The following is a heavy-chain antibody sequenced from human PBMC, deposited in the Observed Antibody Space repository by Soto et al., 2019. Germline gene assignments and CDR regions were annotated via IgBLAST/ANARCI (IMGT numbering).Heavy chain of an antibody. J-gene: IGHJ4*02. CDR2: MNPNSGNT. V-gene: IGHV1-8*01. CDR3: ARGLNMITFGGMGY. Sequence: QVQLVQSGAEVKKPGASVKVSCKASGYTFTSYDINWVRQATGQGLEWMGWMNPNSGNTGYAQKLQGGVAMTRDTSISAAYMELSSLRSEDTAVYYCARGLNMITFGGMGYWGQGTLVTVSS. CDR1: GYTFTSYD. D-gene: IGHD3-16*01.